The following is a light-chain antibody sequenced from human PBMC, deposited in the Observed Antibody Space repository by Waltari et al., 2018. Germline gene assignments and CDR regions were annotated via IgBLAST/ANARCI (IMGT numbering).Light chain of an antibody. V-gene: IGLV2-14*03. Sequence: HSALTQPASVSGSPGQSITISCPGTSSDVGGYNYASWYQQHPGKAPKLMIYDVSNRPSGVSNRFSGSKSGNTASLTISGLQAEDEADYYCSSYISSDTLELFGGGTSLTVL. CDR3: SSYISSDTLEL. CDR2: DVS. J-gene: IGLJ2*01. CDR1: SSDVGGYNY.